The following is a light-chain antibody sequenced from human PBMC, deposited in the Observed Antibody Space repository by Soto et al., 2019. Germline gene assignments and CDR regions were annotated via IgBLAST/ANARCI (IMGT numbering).Light chain of an antibody. CDR2: GAS. V-gene: IGKV1-12*01. CDR3: QHGNILST. Sequence: DIQMTQSPSSVSASVGDRVTITCRASQGINTWLAWYQQKPGKAPKLLIYGASTLQGGVPSRFSGRGSGTYFTLTISNLQPEDFATYYCQHGNILSTFGQGPKVELE. J-gene: IGKJ1*01. CDR1: QGINTW.